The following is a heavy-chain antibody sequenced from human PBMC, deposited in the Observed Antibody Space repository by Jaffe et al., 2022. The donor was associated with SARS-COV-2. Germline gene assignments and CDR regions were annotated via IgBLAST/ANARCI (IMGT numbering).Heavy chain of an antibody. Sequence: QVQLVESGGGVVQPGRSLRLSCAASGFTFSSYGMHWVRQAPGKGLEWVAVIWYDGSNKYYADSVKGRFTISRDNSKNTLYLQMNSLRAEDTAVYYCARDPTPDSSGAGGFDPWGQGTLVTVSS. V-gene: IGHV3-33*01. D-gene: IGHD3-22*01. CDR1: GFTFSSYG. J-gene: IGHJ5*02. CDR3: ARDPTPDSSGAGGFDP. CDR2: IWYDGSNK.